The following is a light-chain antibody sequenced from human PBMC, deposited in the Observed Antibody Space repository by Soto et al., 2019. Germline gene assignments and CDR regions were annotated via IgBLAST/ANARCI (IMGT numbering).Light chain of an antibody. Sequence: QSALTQPPSVSGAPGQRVTISCTGSSSNIGSTYDVQWYQQLPGTAPKLLIHGNTNRPSGVPDRFSGSKSGTSASLAITGLQAHDEADYYCQSYDDSLSVHYVFGTGTKVXVL. CDR2: GNT. CDR3: QSYDDSLSVHYV. V-gene: IGLV1-40*01. CDR1: SSNIGSTYD. J-gene: IGLJ1*01.